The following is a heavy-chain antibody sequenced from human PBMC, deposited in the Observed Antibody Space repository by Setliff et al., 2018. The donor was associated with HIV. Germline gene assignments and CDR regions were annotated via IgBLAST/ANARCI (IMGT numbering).Heavy chain of an antibody. V-gene: IGHV4-39*01. CDR1: GDSITRSVYY. Sequence: SETLSLTCTVAGDSITRSVYYWGWIRQPPGRGLEWIGSIFYTGFTYYSPSLKSRVTISVDTSKNQFSLKLTSVTAADTALYYCARHFSIFGVTIISNDAFDIWGRGTMVTVSS. D-gene: IGHD3-3*01. J-gene: IGHJ3*02. CDR2: IFYTGFT. CDR3: ARHFSIFGVTIISNDAFDI.